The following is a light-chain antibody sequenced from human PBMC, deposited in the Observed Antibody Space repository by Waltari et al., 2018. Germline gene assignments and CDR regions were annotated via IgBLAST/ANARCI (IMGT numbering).Light chain of an antibody. CDR1: QSLRRY. CDR2: DVS. J-gene: IGKJ1*01. CDR3: QQRSNWPGT. V-gene: IGKV3-11*01. Sequence: EIVLRQSPATLSLSPGERATLSCRASQSLRRYLAWYQQKPGQAPRLLIYDVSNRATGIPARFSGSGSGTDFTLTISSLEPEDFAVYYCQQRSNWPGTFGQGTRVEIK.